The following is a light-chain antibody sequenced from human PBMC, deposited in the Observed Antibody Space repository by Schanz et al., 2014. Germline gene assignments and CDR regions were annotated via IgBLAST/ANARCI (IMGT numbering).Light chain of an antibody. CDR3: SAWDDSLSGPV. CDR2: GNS. J-gene: IGLJ2*01. Sequence: QSVLTQPPSVSGAPGQRVTISCTGSSSNIGAGYDVHWYQQLPGTAPKLLIYGNSNRPSGVPDRFSGSKSGTSVSLAISGLRSEDEADYCSAWDDSLSGPVFGGGTKLTVL. CDR1: SSNIGAGYD. V-gene: IGLV1-40*01.